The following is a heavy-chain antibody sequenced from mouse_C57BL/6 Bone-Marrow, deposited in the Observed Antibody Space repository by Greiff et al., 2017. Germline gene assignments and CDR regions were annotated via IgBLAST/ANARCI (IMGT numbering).Heavy chain of an antibody. CDR3: AREDSSGYLCAY. V-gene: IGHV1-64*01. CDR1: GYTFTSYW. CDR2: IHPNSGST. J-gene: IGHJ3*01. Sequence: QVQLQQPGAELVKPGASVKLSCKASGYTFTSYWMHWVKQRPGQGLEWIGMIHPNSGSTNYNEKFKSKATLTVDKSSSTAYMQLSSLTSEVSAVYYCAREDSSGYLCAYWGQGTLVTVSA. D-gene: IGHD3-2*02.